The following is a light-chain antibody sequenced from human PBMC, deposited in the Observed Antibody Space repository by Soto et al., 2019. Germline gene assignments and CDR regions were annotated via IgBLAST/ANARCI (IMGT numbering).Light chain of an antibody. CDR2: AAS. Sequence: DIQLTQSPSSLSASVRDKVTITCRASQGISNYLAWFQQKPGKVHKXLIYAASSLQNGVPSRFSGSGSGTEGTITISSLQPEDGETYDGLQHNVYPLTFGGGTKVDIK. V-gene: IGKV1-17*03. J-gene: IGKJ4*01. CDR1: QGISNY. CDR3: LQHNVYPLT.